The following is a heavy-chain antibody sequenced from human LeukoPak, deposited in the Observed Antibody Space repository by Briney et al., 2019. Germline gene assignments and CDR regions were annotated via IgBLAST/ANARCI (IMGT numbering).Heavy chain of an antibody. CDR1: GFTFDNYA. Sequence: GGSLRLSCEASGFTFDNYAMSWVRQAPGKGLEWVSAISNSGVSTHYADSVKGRFTISRDNSKSTLFLHMNTLRADDMAVYYCAKDLYPHGRAEYFQHWGQGTLVTVSS. D-gene: IGHD2-2*02. CDR2: ISNSGVST. J-gene: IGHJ1*01. CDR3: AKDLYPHGRAEYFQH. V-gene: IGHV3-23*01.